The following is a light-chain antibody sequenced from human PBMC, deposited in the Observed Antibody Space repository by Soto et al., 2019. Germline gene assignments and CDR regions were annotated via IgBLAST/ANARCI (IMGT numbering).Light chain of an antibody. CDR2: LEGSGSY. CDR3: ETWDTNTRV. Sequence: QSVLTQSSSASASLGSSVKLTCTLSRGHSSYIIAWHQQQPGKAPRYLMKLEGSGSYNKGSGVPDRFSGSSSGAVRYLTISSRQSDDEADYYCETWDTNTRVFGGRTQLTVL. V-gene: IGLV4-60*03. CDR1: RGHSSYI. J-gene: IGLJ3*02.